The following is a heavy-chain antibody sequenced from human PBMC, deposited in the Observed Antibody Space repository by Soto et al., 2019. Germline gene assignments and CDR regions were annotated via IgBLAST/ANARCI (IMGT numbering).Heavy chain of an antibody. J-gene: IGHJ4*02. CDR3: AKDIELSKIVFWTGYYFVS. D-gene: IGHD3-3*01. V-gene: IGHV1-18*01. CDR2: ISAYNGNT. CDR1: GYTFTSYG. Sequence: ASVKVSCKASGYTFTSYGISWVRQAPGQGLEWMGWISAYNGNTNYAQKLQGRVTMTTDTSTSTAYMELRSLRAEDTAVYYCAKDIELSKIVFWTGYYFVSWGQGTRVTVSS.